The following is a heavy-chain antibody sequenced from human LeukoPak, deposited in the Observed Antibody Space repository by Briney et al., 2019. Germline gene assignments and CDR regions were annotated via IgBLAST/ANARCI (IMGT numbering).Heavy chain of an antibody. CDR2: INPNSGGT. J-gene: IGHJ4*02. CDR1: GYTFTGYY. V-gene: IGHV1-2*02. D-gene: IGHD3-3*01. Sequence: ASVKVSCKASGYTFTGYYMHWVRQAPGQGLEWMGWINPNSGGTNYAQKFQGRVTMTRDTSISTAYMELSRLRSGDTAVYYCARALPLVRSPFDYWGQGTLVTVSS. CDR3: ARALPLVRSPFDY.